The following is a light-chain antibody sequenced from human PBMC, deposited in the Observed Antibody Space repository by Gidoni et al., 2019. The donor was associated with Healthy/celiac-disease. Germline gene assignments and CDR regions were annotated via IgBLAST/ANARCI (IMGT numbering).Light chain of an antibody. CDR3: SSYTSSSTVV. Sequence: QSDLTQPASVSGSPGPSITISCTGTSSDVGGYNYVSWYQQHPCKAPKLMIYEVSNRPSGVSNRFSGSKSGNTASLTISGPQAEDEADYYCSSYTSSSTVVFGGWTKLTVL. V-gene: IGLV2-14*01. CDR1: SSDVGGYNY. CDR2: EVS. J-gene: IGLJ2*01.